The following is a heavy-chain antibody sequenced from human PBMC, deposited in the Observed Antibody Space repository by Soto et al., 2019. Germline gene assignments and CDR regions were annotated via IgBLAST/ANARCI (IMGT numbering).Heavy chain of an antibody. CDR2: MNPNRGNT. CDR3: ARTLYGDNVDY. Sequence: QVQLVQSGAEVKKPGASVKVSCKASGYTFTSYDINWVRQATGQGLEWMGWMNPNRGNTGYAQKFQGRVTMTRNTSISTADMELRSLGSEDTAVYYCARTLYGDNVDYWGQGTRVAVSS. V-gene: IGHV1-8*01. D-gene: IGHD4-17*01. CDR1: GYTFTSYD. J-gene: IGHJ4*02.